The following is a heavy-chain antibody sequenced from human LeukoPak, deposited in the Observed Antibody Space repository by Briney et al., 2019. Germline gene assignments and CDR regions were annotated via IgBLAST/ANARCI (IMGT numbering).Heavy chain of an antibody. CDR3: ASLGYDFWSGYVLDY. D-gene: IGHD3-3*01. J-gene: IGHJ4*02. CDR1: GGSFSGYY. CDR2: INHSGST. V-gene: IGHV4-34*01. Sequence: SETLSLTCALYGGSFSGYYWSWIRQPPGKGLEWIGEINHSGSTNYNPSLKSRVTISVDTSKNQFSLKLSSVTAADTAVYYCASLGYDFWSGYVLDYWGQGTLVTVSS.